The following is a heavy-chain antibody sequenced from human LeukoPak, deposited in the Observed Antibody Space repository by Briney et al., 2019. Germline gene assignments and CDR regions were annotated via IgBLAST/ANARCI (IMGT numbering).Heavy chain of an antibody. J-gene: IGHJ4*02. CDR1: SASIHSSPHF. V-gene: IGHV4-39*02. CDR3: AANSADYNTLGSSYKV. D-gene: IGHD3-10*01. Sequence: PSETLSLTCTVPSASIHSSPHFWAWVRQSPGKGLEWIGGISYSGTTYYNPSLKSRVTISVDTSENHFSLKLSSVTAADTAVYYCAANSADYNTLGSSYKVWGQGTLVTVSS. CDR2: ISYSGTT.